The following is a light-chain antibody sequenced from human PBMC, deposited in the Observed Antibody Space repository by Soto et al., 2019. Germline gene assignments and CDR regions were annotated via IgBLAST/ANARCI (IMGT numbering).Light chain of an antibody. V-gene: IGKV4-1*01. J-gene: IGKJ2*01. Sequence: DIVMTQSPDSLAVSLGERAAINCKSSQSVLYSSTNKNYLAWYQQKPGQPPKLLIYWASTRESGVPDRFSGSGSGTDFTLTISSLQAEDVAVYYCQQYYSTPQTFGQWTKLEIK. CDR1: QSVLYSSTNKNY. CDR3: QQYYSTPQT. CDR2: WAS.